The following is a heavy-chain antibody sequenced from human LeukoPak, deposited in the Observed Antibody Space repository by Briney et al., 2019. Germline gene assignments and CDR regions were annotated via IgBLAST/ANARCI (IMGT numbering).Heavy chain of an antibody. CDR3: ARDRFLQRGHSPKSRCSGGSCYFFHGHWFDP. CDR1: GYTFTSYG. J-gene: IGHJ5*02. D-gene: IGHD2-15*01. CDR2: ISAYNGNT. V-gene: IGHV1-18*04. Sequence: ASVKVSCKASGYTFTSYGISWVRQAPGQGLEWMGWISAYNGNTNYAQKLQGRVTMTTDTSTSTAYMELRSLRSDDTAVYYCARDRFLQRGHSPKSRCSGGSCYFFHGHWFDPWGQGTLVTVSS.